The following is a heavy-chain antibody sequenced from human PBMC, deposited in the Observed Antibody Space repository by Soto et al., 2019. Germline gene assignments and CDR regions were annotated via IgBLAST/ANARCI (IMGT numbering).Heavy chain of an antibody. CDR3: TREDYYGSKMHGMDV. V-gene: IGHV3-53*01. D-gene: IGHD3-22*01. CDR1: GFSVSSNY. CDR2: FYTDGSR. Sequence: PGGSLRLSCVASGFSVSSNYMSWVRQAPGKGLEWVSVFYTDGSRYYADSVKGRCTMSRDTSKNTLNLQMNSLRAEDTAVYYCTREDYYGSKMHGMDVWGQGTTVTVSS. J-gene: IGHJ6*02.